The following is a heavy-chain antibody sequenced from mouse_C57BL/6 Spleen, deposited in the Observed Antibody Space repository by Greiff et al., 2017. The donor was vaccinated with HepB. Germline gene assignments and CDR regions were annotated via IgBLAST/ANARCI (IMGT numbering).Heavy chain of an antibody. J-gene: IGHJ3*01. CDR3: ARGDYGNYSRFAY. CDR1: GYTFTDYN. Sequence: VQLQQSGPELVKPGASVKIPCKASGYTFTDYNMDWVKQSHGKSLEWIGDINPNNGGTIYNQKFKGKATLTVDKSSSTAYMELRSLTSEDTAVYYCARGDYGNYSRFAYWGQGTLVTVSA. V-gene: IGHV1-18*01. CDR2: INPNNGGT. D-gene: IGHD2-1*01.